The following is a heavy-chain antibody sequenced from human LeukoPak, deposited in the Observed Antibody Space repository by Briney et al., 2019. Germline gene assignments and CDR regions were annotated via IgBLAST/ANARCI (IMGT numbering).Heavy chain of an antibody. J-gene: IGHJ4*02. Sequence: SVKVSCKASGGTFSSYAISWVRQAPGQGLEWMGGIIPIFGTVNYAQKFQGRVTITADESTSTAYMELSSLRSEDTAVYYCAREARGRYYCDSSGYYYFDYRGQGTLVTVSS. V-gene: IGHV1-69*13. CDR1: GGTFSSYA. CDR3: AREARGRYYCDSSGYYYFDY. D-gene: IGHD3-22*01. CDR2: IIPIFGTV.